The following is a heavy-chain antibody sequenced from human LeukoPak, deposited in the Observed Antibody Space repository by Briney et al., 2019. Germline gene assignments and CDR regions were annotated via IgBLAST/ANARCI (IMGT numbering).Heavy chain of an antibody. Sequence: PGGSLRLSCAASGFTFSSYSMNWVRPAPGKGLEWVSSISSSSSYIYYADSVKGRFTISRDNTKNSLYLQMNSLRAEDTAVYYCARVGYCSSTSCHDFDYWGQGTLVTVSS. D-gene: IGHD2-2*01. CDR1: GFTFSSYS. V-gene: IGHV3-21*01. CDR2: ISSSSSYI. CDR3: ARVGYCSSTSCHDFDY. J-gene: IGHJ4*02.